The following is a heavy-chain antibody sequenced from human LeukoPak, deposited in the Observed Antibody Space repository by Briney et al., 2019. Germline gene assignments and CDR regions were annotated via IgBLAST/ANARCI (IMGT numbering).Heavy chain of an antibody. CDR1: GVTLSSYA. CDR2: ISGSGGST. CDR3: AKDLGGPDSSGYSGGYY. D-gene: IGHD3-22*01. Sequence: GGSLRLSCAASGVTLSSYAMSWVRQAPGKGLEWVSAISGSGGSTYYADSVKGRFTISRDNSKNTLYLQMNSLRAEDTAVYYCAKDLGGPDSSGYSGGYYWGQGTLVTVSS. V-gene: IGHV3-23*01. J-gene: IGHJ4*02.